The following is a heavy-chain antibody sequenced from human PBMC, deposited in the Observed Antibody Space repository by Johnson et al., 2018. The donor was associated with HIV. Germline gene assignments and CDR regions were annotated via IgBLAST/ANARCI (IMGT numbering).Heavy chain of an antibody. D-gene: IGHD5-12*01. V-gene: IGHV3-23*04. CDR3: AKGRGYDYDALDF. Sequence: QLVESGGGVVQPGRSLRLSCAASGFTFSSYAMHLVRQAPGKGLEWVSTISGSGGSTYYADSVTGRFTISRDNSKNTLYLQMNSLRAEDTAVYYCAKGRGYDYDALDFWGQGTMVTVSS. CDR2: ISGSGGST. J-gene: IGHJ3*01. CDR1: GFTFSSYA.